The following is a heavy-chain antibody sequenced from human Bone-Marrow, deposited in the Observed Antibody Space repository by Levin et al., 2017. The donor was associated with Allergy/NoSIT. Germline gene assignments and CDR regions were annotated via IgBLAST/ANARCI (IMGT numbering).Heavy chain of an antibody. CDR2: ISYDGSNK. D-gene: IGHD3-16*02. CDR3: AKVYYDYVWGTYRDALDAFHM. J-gene: IGHJ3*02. CDR1: GFTFSSYS. Sequence: GGSLRLSCAASGFTFSSYSMNWVRQAPGKGLEWVAFISYDGSNKYYADSVKGRFTISRDNSKNTLFLQMNSLRAEDTAIYYCAKVYYDYVWGTYRDALDAFHMWGQGTMVTVSS. V-gene: IGHV3-30*18.